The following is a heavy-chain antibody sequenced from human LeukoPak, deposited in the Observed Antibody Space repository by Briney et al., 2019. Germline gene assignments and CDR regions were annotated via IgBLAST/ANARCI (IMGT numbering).Heavy chain of an antibody. D-gene: IGHD4-17*01. CDR1: GYTFTAYY. Sequence: ASVKVSCKASGYTFTAYYMHWVRQAPGQGLEWMGWINPNSGDTNYAQKFQDRVTMTRDTSISTVYMELRSLRSDDTAVYYCARDRPLSYGDYVYSGITDGHFDYWGQGTLVTVSS. CDR2: INPNSGDT. J-gene: IGHJ4*02. V-gene: IGHV1-2*02. CDR3: ARDRPLSYGDYVYSGITDGHFDY.